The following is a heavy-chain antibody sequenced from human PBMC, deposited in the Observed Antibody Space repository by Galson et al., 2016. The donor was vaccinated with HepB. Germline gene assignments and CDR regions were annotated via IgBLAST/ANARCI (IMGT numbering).Heavy chain of an antibody. J-gene: IGHJ5*02. D-gene: IGHD1-26*01. Sequence: SVKVSCKASGYTFTNYGISWVRQAPGQGLEWMGWISGYKDKTNYAQRLQGRVSMTTDTATTTVYLELRSLTSDDTATYYCVRVGQSGSKALLDLWGQGTQVTVSS. V-gene: IGHV1-18*01. CDR1: GYTFTNYG. CDR3: VRVGQSGSKALLDL. CDR2: ISGYKDKT.